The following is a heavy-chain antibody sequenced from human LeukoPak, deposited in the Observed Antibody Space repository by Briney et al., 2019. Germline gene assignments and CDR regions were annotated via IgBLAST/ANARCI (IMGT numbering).Heavy chain of an antibody. D-gene: IGHD2-2*01. V-gene: IGHV1-3*01. Sequence: ASVKVSYKASGYTFTSYAMHWVRQAPGQRLEWMGWINAGNGNTKYPQKFQGRVTITRDTSASTAYMELSSLRSEDTAVYYCARDIVVVPAVLNWFDPWGQGTLVTVSS. CDR3: ARDIVVVPAVLNWFDP. J-gene: IGHJ5*02. CDR2: INAGNGNT. CDR1: GYTFTSYA.